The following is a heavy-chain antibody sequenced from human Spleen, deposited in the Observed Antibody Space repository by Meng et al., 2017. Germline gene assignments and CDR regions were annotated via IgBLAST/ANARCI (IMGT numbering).Heavy chain of an antibody. V-gene: IGHV4-59*11. D-gene: IGHD6-19*01. CDR2: IFYSGRP. J-gene: IGHJ4*02. CDR3: ASGSGSGWYYFDN. Sequence: QVQLRESGPGLVKPSETLSLTCTVSSGTIRSHYWSWIRQPPGKGLEWIGYIFYSGRPNYSPSLKSRVTISIATSKNQFSLRLSSVTPADTAMYYCASGSGSGWYYFDNWGQGTLVTVSS. CDR1: SGTIRSHY.